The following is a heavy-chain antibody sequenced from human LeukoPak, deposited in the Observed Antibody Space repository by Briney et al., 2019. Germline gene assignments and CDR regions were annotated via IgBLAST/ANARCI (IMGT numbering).Heavy chain of an antibody. V-gene: IGHV3-30-3*01. D-gene: IGHD5-18*01. Sequence: GRSLRLSCAASGFTFSSYAMYWVRQAPGKGLEWVALMSYDGSNKYYADSVKGRFTISRDNSKNTLYLQMNSLRAEDTAVYYCAKDQGYGIVPQNFDYWGQGTLVTVSS. CDR3: AKDQGYGIVPQNFDY. J-gene: IGHJ4*02. CDR2: MSYDGSNK. CDR1: GFTFSSYA.